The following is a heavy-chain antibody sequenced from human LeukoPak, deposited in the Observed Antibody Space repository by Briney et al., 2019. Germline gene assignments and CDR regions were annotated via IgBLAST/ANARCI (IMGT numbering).Heavy chain of an antibody. CDR1: GGSFSGYY. Sequence: RPSETLSLTCAVYGGSFSGYYWSWIRQPPGKGLEWIGEINHSGSTNYNPSLKSRVTISVDTSKNQFSLKLSSVTAADTAVYYCASLAPRYYDSSGYHNPFDYWGQGTLVTVSS. J-gene: IGHJ4*02. V-gene: IGHV4-34*01. D-gene: IGHD3-22*01. CDR3: ASLAPRYYDSSGYHNPFDY. CDR2: INHSGST.